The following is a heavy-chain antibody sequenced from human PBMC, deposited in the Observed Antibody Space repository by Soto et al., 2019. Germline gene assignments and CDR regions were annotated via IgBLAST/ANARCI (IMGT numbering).Heavy chain of an antibody. CDR3: ARGAIAGRGGYYFDY. Sequence: PSETLSLTCAVYGGSFSGYYWSWIRQPPGKGLEWIGEINHSGSTNYNPSLKSRVTISVDTSKNQFSLKLSSVTAADTAVYYCARGAIAGRGGYYFDYWGQGTLVTVS. J-gene: IGHJ4*02. CDR1: GGSFSGYY. D-gene: IGHD3-10*01. V-gene: IGHV4-34*01. CDR2: INHSGST.